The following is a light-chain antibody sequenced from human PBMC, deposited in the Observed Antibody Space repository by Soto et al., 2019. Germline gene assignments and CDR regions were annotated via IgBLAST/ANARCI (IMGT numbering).Light chain of an antibody. J-gene: IGLJ2*01. Sequence: QSALTQPASVSGSPGQSITISCTGTSSDVGGYNYVSWYQQHPGKAPELMIYDVSNRPSGVSNRFSGSKSGNTASLTISGLQAEDEADYYCSSYTSSSTFPFGGGTKLTVL. CDR2: DVS. CDR3: SSYTSSSTFP. V-gene: IGLV2-14*01. CDR1: SSDVGGYNY.